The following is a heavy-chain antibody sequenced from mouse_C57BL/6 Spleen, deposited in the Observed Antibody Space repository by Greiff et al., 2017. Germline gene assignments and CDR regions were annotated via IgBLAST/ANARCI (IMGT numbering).Heavy chain of an antibody. J-gene: IGHJ1*03. CDR3: AREEGPQDFDV. Sequence: QVQLQQPGAELVKPGASVKLSCKASGYTFTSSWMHWVKQRPGQGLEWIGMIHPNSGSTNYNQKFKTKATLTVDKSSSTAYMQLSSLTSEDSAVYYCAREEGPQDFDVWGTGTTVTVSS. CDR2: IHPNSGST. V-gene: IGHV1-64*01. CDR1: GYTFTSSW.